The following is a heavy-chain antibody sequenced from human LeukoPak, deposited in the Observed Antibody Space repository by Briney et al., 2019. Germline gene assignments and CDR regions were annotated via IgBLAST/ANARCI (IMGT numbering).Heavy chain of an antibody. Sequence: SETLSLTCAVSGGSISSGGYSWSWIRQPPGKGLEWIGYIYHSGSTYYNPSLKSRVTISVDRSKNQFSLKLSSVTAADTAVYYCARVDGDYPSYYFDYWGQGTLVTVSS. CDR3: ARVDGDYPSYYFDY. D-gene: IGHD4-17*01. J-gene: IGHJ4*02. CDR1: GGSISSGGYS. V-gene: IGHV4-30-2*01. CDR2: IYHSGST.